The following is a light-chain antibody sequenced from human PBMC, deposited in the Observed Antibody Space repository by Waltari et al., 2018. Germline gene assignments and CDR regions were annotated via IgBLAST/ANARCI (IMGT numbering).Light chain of an antibody. V-gene: IGLV2-23*02. Sequence: QSALTQPASVSGSPGQSITISCTGTSSDIGKYNLVYWYQQYPRKAPKRSLSGVRNLPSWISTRSSGSKSGSTPPLTISGLQAEDEAHYYCCSYAGTTTSVVFGGGTKLTVL. J-gene: IGLJ2*01. CDR2: GVR. CDR1: SSDIGKYNL. CDR3: CSYAGTTTSVV.